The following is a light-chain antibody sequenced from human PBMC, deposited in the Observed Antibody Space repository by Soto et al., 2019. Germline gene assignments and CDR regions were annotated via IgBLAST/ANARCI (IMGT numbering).Light chain of an antibody. Sequence: SVLMKSQGTLSLSPGERATLSCRASQSVSSSYLAWYQQKPGQAPRLLIYGASSRATGIPDRFSGSGSGTDFTLTISRLEPEDFAVYYCQQYGSSPPTTFGQGPKVDIK. CDR2: GAS. CDR3: QQYGSSPPTT. CDR1: QSVSSSY. J-gene: IGKJ1*01. V-gene: IGKV3-20*01.